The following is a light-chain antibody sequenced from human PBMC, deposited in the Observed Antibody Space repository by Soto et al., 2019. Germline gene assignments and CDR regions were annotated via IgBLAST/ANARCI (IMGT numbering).Light chain of an antibody. J-gene: IGKJ4*01. CDR3: KQYGSSPLT. V-gene: IGKV3-20*01. Sequence: EIVLTQSPGTLSLSPGERATLSCRASQSVSSSYLAWYQQKPGQAPKVLIYRASSRATGIPDRFSGSGSGTDFTLTISRLEPEDFAVYYCKQYGSSPLTFGGGTKVDI. CDR1: QSVSSSY. CDR2: RAS.